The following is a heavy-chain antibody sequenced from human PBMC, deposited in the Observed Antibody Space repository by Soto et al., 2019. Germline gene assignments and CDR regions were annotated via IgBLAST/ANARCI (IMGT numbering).Heavy chain of an antibody. V-gene: IGHV3-7*01. CDR3: GRGHSAPDY. CDR1: GFRISSYW. J-gene: IGHJ4*02. CDR2: IMQDGSEK. Sequence: EVQLVESGGGLVQPGGSLRLSCTVSGFRISSYWMSWARQAPGKGLEWVANIMQDGSEKQYVDSVEGRFTISRDNAKNSVYLQMNGLRVEDTAVYYCGRGHSAPDYWGQGTLVTVSA.